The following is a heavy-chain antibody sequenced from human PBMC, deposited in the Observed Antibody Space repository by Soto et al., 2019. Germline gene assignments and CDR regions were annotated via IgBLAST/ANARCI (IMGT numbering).Heavy chain of an antibody. D-gene: IGHD6-6*01. V-gene: IGHV4-39*01. Sequence: PSETLSLTCTVSGGSISSSSYYWGWIRQPPGKGLEWIGSIYYSGSTYYNPSLKSRVTISVDTSKNQFSLKLSSVTAADTAVYYCVGRRQLAVGYYFDYWGQGTWSPSPQ. CDR1: GGSISSSSYY. J-gene: IGHJ4*02. CDR2: IYYSGST. CDR3: VGRRQLAVGYYFDY.